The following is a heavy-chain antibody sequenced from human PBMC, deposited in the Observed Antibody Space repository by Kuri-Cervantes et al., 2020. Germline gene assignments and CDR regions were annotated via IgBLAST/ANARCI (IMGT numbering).Heavy chain of an antibody. CDR2: ISPFHGTT. CDR1: GYTFTSEG. J-gene: IGHJ3*02. Sequence: ASVKVSCKASGYTFTSEGTTWVRRAPGQGLEWMGWISPFHGTTNYAQKFQGRVTITADKSTSTAYMELSSLRSEDTAVYYCARMRDYGRAFDIWGQGTMVTVSS. CDR3: ARMRDYGRAFDI. V-gene: IGHV1-18*01. D-gene: IGHD4-17*01.